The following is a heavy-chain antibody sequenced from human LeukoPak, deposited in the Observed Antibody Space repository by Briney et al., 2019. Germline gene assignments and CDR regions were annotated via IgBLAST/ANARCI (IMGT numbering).Heavy chain of an antibody. CDR2: INPSGTIT. CDR3: ALIAPPHN. Sequence: ASVKVSCTASGITFTSHYIHWVRQAPGRGLEWMGKINPSGTITTYAPKYQGRVTVTKDTSTNTVYMELSSLRSDDTAVYYCALIAPPHNWGQGTLVTVSS. CDR1: GITFTSHY. J-gene: IGHJ4*02. V-gene: IGHV1-46*01. D-gene: IGHD6-13*01.